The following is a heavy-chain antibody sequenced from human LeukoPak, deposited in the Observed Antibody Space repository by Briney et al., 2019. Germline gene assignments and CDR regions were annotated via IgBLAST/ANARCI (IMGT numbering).Heavy chain of an antibody. J-gene: IGHJ4*02. D-gene: IGHD3-22*01. CDR1: GYTFTSYG. V-gene: IGHV1-18*01. CDR2: ISAYNGNT. Sequence: ASVKVSCKASGYTFTSYGISWVRQAPGQGLEWMRWISAYNGNTNYAQKLQGRVTMTTDTSTSTAYMELRSLRSDDTAVYYCARVVYYYDSSGGDYFDCWGQGTLVTVSS. CDR3: ARVVYYYDSSGGDYFDC.